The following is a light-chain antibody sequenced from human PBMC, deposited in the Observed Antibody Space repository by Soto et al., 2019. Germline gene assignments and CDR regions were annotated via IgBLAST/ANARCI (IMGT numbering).Light chain of an antibody. J-gene: IGKJ1*01. CDR2: GAS. V-gene: IGKV3-20*01. Sequence: EIVLTQSPGTLSLSPGERATLSCRASQSGFSFYLAWFQQKPGQAPRLLIYGASTRATGIPDRFSGSGSGTDFTLTISRLEPEDFAVYYCHQYGSSPWTLGQVTKVEIK. CDR1: QSGFSFY. CDR3: HQYGSSPWT.